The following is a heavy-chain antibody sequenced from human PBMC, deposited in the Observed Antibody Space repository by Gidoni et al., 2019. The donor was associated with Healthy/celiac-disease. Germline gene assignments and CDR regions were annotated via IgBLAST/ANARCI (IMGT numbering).Heavy chain of an antibody. CDR2: IYHSGST. V-gene: IGHV4-4*02. Sequence: QVQLQESGPGLVKPSGTLSLTCVVSGGSISSNNWWSWVRQPPGKGLDWIGEIYHSGSTNYNPSLKSRVTISVDKSENQFSLKLSSVTAADTAVYFCARLFPVDSNYYYGMDVWGQGTTVTVSS. D-gene: IGHD6-19*01. J-gene: IGHJ6*02. CDR1: GGSISSNNW. CDR3: ARLFPVDSNYYYGMDV.